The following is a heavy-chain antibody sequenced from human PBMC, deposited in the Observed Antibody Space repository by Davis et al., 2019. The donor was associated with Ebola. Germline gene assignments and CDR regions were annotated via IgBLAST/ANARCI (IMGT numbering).Heavy chain of an antibody. CDR1: GASINNYY. D-gene: IGHD3-16*01. Sequence: PSETLSLTCTVSGASINNYYWNWIRQPPGKGLEWVGIIYDSGRTNYNPSLKSRVTISADTSKNQFSLNLRSVTAADTAVYYCVRFGRGAYWGQGTLVTVSS. CDR3: VRFGRGAY. V-gene: IGHV4-59*01. J-gene: IGHJ4*02. CDR2: IYDSGRT.